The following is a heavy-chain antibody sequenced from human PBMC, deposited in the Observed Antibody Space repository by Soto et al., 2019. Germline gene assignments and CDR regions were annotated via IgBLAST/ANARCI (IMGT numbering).Heavy chain of an antibody. D-gene: IGHD6-13*01. CDR3: ARDLGIAAAGSNYYYGMDV. V-gene: IGHV3-33*01. CDR2: IWYDGSNK. CDR1: GFTFSSYG. J-gene: IGHJ6*02. Sequence: GGSLRLSCAASGFTFSSYGMHWVRQAPGKGLEWVAVIWYDGSNKYYADSVKGRFTISRDNSKNTLYLQMNSLRAEDTAVYYCARDLGIAAAGSNYYYGMDVWGQGTTVTVSS.